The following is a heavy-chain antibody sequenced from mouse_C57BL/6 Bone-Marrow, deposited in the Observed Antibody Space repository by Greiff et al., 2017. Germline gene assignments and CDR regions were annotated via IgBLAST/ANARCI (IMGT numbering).Heavy chain of an antibody. CDR3: ARPGTGYWYCDV. D-gene: IGHD4-1*01. Sequence: QVQLQQPGAELVKPGASVKMSCKASGYTFTSYWITWVKQRPGQGLEWIGDIYPGSGSTNYNEKFKSKDTLTVDTSSSTAYMQLSSLTSEDSAVYYCARPGTGYWYCDVWGTGTTVTVSS. CDR1: GYTFTSYW. V-gene: IGHV1-55*01. CDR2: IYPGSGST. J-gene: IGHJ1*03.